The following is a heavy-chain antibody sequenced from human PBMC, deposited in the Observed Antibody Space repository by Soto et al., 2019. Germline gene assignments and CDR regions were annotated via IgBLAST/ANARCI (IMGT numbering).Heavy chain of an antibody. CDR3: ARSRGSSGWSGAYGMDV. J-gene: IGHJ6*02. V-gene: IGHV3-30-3*01. CDR2: ISYDGSNK. CDR1: GFTFSSYA. Sequence: QVQLVESGGGVVQPGRSLRLSCAASGFTFSSYAMHWVRQAPGKGLEWVAVISYDGSNKYYADSVKGRFTISRDNSKNXXYLQMNSLRAEDTAVYYCARSRGSSGWSGAYGMDVWGQGTTVTVSS. D-gene: IGHD6-19*01.